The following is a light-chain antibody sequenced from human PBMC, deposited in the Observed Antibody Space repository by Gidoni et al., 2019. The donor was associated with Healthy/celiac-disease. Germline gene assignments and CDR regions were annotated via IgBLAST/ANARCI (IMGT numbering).Light chain of an antibody. CDR2: AAS. V-gene: IGKV1-9*01. Sequence: DSQFTLPPSFLSASVGDRVTFTCRASQGISSYLAWYQQKPGKAPKLLIYAASTFQSGVPSRFSGSGSGTEFTLTISSLQPEDFATYYCQQLNSYLRITFGQGTRLEIK. CDR3: QQLNSYLRIT. J-gene: IGKJ5*01. CDR1: QGISSY.